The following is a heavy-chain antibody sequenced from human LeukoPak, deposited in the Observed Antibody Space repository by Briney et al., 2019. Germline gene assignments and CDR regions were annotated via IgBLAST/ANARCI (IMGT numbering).Heavy chain of an antibody. D-gene: IGHD3-22*01. V-gene: IGHV4-59*01. CDR1: GGSISSYY. J-gene: IGHJ4*02. CDR2: IYYSGST. CDR3: ARVTGYMIEDYFDY. Sequence: SETLSLTCAVYGGSISSYYWSWIRQPPGKGLEWIGYIYYSGSTNYKPSLKSRVTISVETSKNQFSLKLRSVTAADTAVYYCARVTGYMIEDYFDYWGQGTLVTVSS.